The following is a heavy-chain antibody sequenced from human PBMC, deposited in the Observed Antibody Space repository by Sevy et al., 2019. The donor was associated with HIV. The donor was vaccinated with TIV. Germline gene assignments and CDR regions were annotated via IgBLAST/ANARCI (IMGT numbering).Heavy chain of an antibody. CDR2: IWYDGRTE. D-gene: IGHD6-19*01. V-gene: IGHV3-33*01. CDR3: AGWSSAWTLFDY. J-gene: IGHJ4*02. Sequence: GGSLRLSCVASGFTFRSFSMHWVRQAPGKGLEWVAAIWYDGRTERYADSVQGRFTISRDNSKNTLYLQMNSLRAEDTAVYYCAGWSSAWTLFDYWGQGTLVTVSS. CDR1: GFTFRSFS.